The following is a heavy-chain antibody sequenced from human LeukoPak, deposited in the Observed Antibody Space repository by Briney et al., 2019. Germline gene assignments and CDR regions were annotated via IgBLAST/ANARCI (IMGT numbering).Heavy chain of an antibody. J-gene: IGHJ4*02. Sequence: GGSLRLSCAASGFTFSSYAMNWVRQAPGKGLEWVSGVSGSGSGTYCADSAKGRFTISRDNSKNTLYLQMNSLRAEDTAIYYCAKLHAGNYFDYWGQGTLVTVSS. CDR3: AKLHAGNYFDY. CDR2: VSGSGSGT. CDR1: GFTFSSYA. V-gene: IGHV3-23*01.